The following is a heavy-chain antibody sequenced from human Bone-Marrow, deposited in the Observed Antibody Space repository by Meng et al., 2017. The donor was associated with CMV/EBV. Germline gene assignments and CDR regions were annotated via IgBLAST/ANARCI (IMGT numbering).Heavy chain of an antibody. D-gene: IGHD7-27*01. CDR2: ISPSGSR. CDR3: SRELGIAGHHYGMDV. V-gene: IGHV1-46*01. CDR1: GYSFTTYR. Sequence: ASVKVSCKASGYSFTTYRIYWVRQAPGQGLEWMGIISPSGSRRYAQKFQDRVTVTKDTSTNTVYMELSSLTSEDTAVYYCSRELGIAGHHYGMDVWVQGTTVTVSS. J-gene: IGHJ6*02.